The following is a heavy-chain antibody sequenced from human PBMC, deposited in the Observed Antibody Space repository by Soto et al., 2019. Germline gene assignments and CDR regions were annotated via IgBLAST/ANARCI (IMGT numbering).Heavy chain of an antibody. CDR3: ARVGTKIQVWVEGYYLDV. D-gene: IGHD5-18*01. Sequence: GGSLRLSCAASGFTFSSYWMHWVRQAPGKGLVWVSRINSDGSSTSYADSVKGRFTISRDNAKNTLYLQMNSLRAEDTAVYYCARVGTKIQVWVEGYYLDVWGKGTTVTVSS. J-gene: IGHJ6*03. CDR1: GFTFSSYW. CDR2: INSDGSST. V-gene: IGHV3-74*01.